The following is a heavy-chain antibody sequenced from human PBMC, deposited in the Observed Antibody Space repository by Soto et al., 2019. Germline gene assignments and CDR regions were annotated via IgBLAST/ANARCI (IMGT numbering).Heavy chain of an antibody. J-gene: IGHJ4*02. V-gene: IGHV3-23*01. CDR2: ISASGGSA. CDR3: AKDYYYDSTGLFFDY. Sequence: EVQLLESGGGLVQPGGSLRLSCAASGFSLGRYAMSWVRQAPGKGLEWISVISASGGSASYADSVKGRFTSSKDNSKNTLYLQVNSLRAEDTAVYYCAKDYYYDSTGLFFDYWGQGTLVTVSS. CDR1: GFSLGRYA. D-gene: IGHD3-22*01.